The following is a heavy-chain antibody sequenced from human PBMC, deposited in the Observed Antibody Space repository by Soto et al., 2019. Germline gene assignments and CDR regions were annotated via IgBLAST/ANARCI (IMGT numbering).Heavy chain of an antibody. CDR2: LSSDGFGT. Sequence: PGGSLRLSCAASGFTLSAYWMHWVRQAPGRGLEWVSRLSSDGFGTAYADSVKGRFHISRDNARNTLFLQMNGPRAEDTAVYYCARDLGGPDYWGRGTLVTVSS. D-gene: IGHD3-16*01. CDR1: GFTLSAYW. J-gene: IGHJ4*02. V-gene: IGHV3-74*03. CDR3: ARDLGGPDY.